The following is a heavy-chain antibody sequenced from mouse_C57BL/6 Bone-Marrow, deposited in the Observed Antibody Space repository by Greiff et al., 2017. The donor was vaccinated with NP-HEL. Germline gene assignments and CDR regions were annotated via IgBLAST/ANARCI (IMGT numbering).Heavy chain of an antibody. CDR1: GFTFSSYA. D-gene: IGHD3-3*01. V-gene: IGHV5-4*01. CDR2: ISDGGSYT. J-gene: IGHJ2*01. Sequence: EVQLQESGGGLVKPGGSLKLSCAASGFTFSSYAMSWVRQTPEKRLEWVATISDGGSYTYYPDNVKGRFTISRDNAKNNLYLQMSHLKSEDTAMYYCARDLRLYYFDYWGQGTTLTVSS. CDR3: ARDLRLYYFDY.